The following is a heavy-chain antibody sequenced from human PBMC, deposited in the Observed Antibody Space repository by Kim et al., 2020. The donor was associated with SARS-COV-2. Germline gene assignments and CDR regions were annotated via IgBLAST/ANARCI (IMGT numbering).Heavy chain of an antibody. V-gene: IGHV3-43D*03. CDR1: GFTFDDYA. CDR2: ISWDGGST. J-gene: IGHJ3*02. Sequence: GGSLRLSCAASGFTFDDYAMHWVRQAPGKGLEWVSLISWDGGSTYYADSVKGRFTISRDNSKNSLYLQMNSLRAEDTALYYCAKDTSSSEVLGAFDIWGQGTMVTVSS. D-gene: IGHD6-13*01. CDR3: AKDTSSSEVLGAFDI.